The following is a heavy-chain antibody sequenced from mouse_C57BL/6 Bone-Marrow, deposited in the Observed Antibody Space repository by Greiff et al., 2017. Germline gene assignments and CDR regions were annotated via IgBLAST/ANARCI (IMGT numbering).Heavy chain of an antibody. CDR1: GYTFTSYW. J-gene: IGHJ1*03. CDR2: IDPSDSYT. V-gene: IGHV1-69*01. D-gene: IGHD1-3*01. Sequence: VQLQQSGAELVMPGASVKLSCKASGYTFTSYWMHWVKQRPGQGLEWIGEIDPSDSYTNYNQKFKGKSTLTVDKSSSTAYMQLSSLTSEDSAVYYYARNNSVCCYFYVWGTGTTVTVSS. CDR3: ARNNSVCCYFYV.